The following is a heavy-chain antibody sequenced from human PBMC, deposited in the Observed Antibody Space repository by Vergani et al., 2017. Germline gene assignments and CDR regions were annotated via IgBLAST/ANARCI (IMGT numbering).Heavy chain of an antibody. Sequence: QVQLVQSGAEVKKPGASVKVSCKASGYTFTSYYMHWVRQAPGQGLEWMGIINPSGGSTSYAQKFQGRVTMTRDTSTSTVYMGLSSLRSEDTAVYYCARDLGGLAYCGGDCYRDYWGQGTLVTVSS. CDR3: ARDLGGLAYCGGDCYRDY. CDR1: GYTFTSYY. D-gene: IGHD2-21*02. V-gene: IGHV1-46*03. CDR2: INPSGGST. J-gene: IGHJ4*02.